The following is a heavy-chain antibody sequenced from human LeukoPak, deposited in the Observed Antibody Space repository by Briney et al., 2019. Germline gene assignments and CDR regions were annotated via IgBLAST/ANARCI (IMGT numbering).Heavy chain of an antibody. D-gene: IGHD5-18*01. J-gene: IGHJ4*02. CDR2: ISYDGSNK. CDR3: AKLVDTATTENVDY. CDR1: GFTFSSYG. V-gene: IGHV3-30*18. Sequence: PGGSLRLSCAASGFTFSSYGMHWVRQAPGKGLEWVAVISYDGSNKYYADSVKGRFTISRDNSKNTLYLQMNSLRAEDTAVYYCAKLVDTATTENVDYWGQGTLVTVSS.